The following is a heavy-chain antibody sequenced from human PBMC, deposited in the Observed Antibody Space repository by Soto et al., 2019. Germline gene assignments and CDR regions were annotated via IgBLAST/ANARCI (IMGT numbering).Heavy chain of an antibody. V-gene: IGHV1-2*04. J-gene: IGHJ4*02. CDR2: INPNSGGT. D-gene: IGHD3-22*01. Sequence: ASVKVSCKASGYTFTGYYMHWVRQAPGQGLEWMGWINPNSGGTNYAQKFQGWVTMTRDTSISTAYMGLSRLRSDDTAVYYCARDSGDSSGYYNYWGQGTLVTSPQ. CDR1: GYTFTGYY. CDR3: ARDSGDSSGYYNY.